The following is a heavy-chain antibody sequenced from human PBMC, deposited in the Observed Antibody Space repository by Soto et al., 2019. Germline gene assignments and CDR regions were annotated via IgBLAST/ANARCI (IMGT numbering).Heavy chain of an antibody. CDR1: GFTFSSYG. CDR2: IWHDGSNK. J-gene: IGHJ3*02. D-gene: IGHD2-15*01. CDR3: ARDHQDGGYCSGGNCYSIWYAFNI. Sequence: GGSLRLSCAASGFTFSSYGMHWVRQAPGKGLEWVAVIWHDGSNKDYVDSVKGRFNISRDNSKNTLYLQMNSRRADDTAVYYCARDHQDGGYCSGGNCYSIWYAFNIWGQGTMVTVSS. V-gene: IGHV3-33*01.